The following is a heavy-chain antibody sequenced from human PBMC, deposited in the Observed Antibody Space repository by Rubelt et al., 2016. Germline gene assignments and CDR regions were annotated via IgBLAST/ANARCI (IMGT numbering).Heavy chain of an antibody. D-gene: IGHD6-19*01. CDR3: ARGKTVAEY. J-gene: IGHJ4*02. V-gene: IGHV4-4*02. CDR2: IYYSGTT. Sequence: QVQPQESGPGLVKPSGTLSLTCAVSGGSISSLNWWSWVRQPPGKGLEWIGFIYYSGTTNYNPSLKSRVTLSVDTSKNQFSLKLNSVTAADTAVYYCARGKTVAEYWGQGTLITVSS. CDR1: GGSISSLNW.